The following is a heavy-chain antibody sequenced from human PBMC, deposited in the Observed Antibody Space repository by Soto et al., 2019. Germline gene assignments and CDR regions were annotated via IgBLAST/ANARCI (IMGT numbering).Heavy chain of an antibody. CDR3: ARVRREFDTSGPVDS. V-gene: IGHV4-30-2*01. D-gene: IGHD3-10*01. CDR2: IYFGGST. CDR1: GGSISSGDYS. Sequence: QLQLQESGSGLVKPSQTLSLTCAVSGGSISSGDYSWNWIRQPPGKGLEWIGYIYFGGSTYYNPSLRSRGSMCAARSRNQLSLKLNSVTAAETAVYYCARVRREFDTSGPVDSWGQGTLVTVSS. J-gene: IGHJ4*02.